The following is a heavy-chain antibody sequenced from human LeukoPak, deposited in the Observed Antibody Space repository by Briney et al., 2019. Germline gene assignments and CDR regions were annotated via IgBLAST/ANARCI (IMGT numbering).Heavy chain of an antibody. CDR3: ARNGARDTAMPWFRY. D-gene: IGHD5-18*01. CDR2: IYYSGST. V-gene: IGHV4-31*03. CDR1: GGSISSGGYY. J-gene: IGHJ4*02. Sequence: SETLSLTCTVSGGSISSGGYYWSWIRQHPGKGLEWIGYIYYSGSTYYNPSLKSRVTISVDTSKNQFSLKLSSVTAADTAVYYCARNGARDTAMPWFRYWGQGTLVTVSS.